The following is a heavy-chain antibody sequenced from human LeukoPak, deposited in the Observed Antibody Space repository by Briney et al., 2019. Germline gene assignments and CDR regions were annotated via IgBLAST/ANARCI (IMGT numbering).Heavy chain of an antibody. CDR2: MNPNSGDT. CDR3: ARERCSGGSCYLRQPNWFDP. V-gene: IGHV1-8*01. CDR1: GYTFTSYD. J-gene: IGHJ5*02. D-gene: IGHD2-15*01. Sequence: ASVKVSCKASGYTFTSYDINWVRQATGQGPEWMGWMNPNSGDTGYAQKFQGRVTMTRDTSITTAYLELSSLRSEDTAVYYCARERCSGGSCYLRQPNWFDPWGQGTLVTVSS.